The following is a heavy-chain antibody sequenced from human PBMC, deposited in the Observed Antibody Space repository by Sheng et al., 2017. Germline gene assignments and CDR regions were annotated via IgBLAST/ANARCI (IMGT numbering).Heavy chain of an antibody. CDR3: ARARLTTLAD. Sequence: QVQLQESGPRLVKPSQTLSLTCAVSGGSISSGAYSWSWIRQPPGKGLEWIGYISYSGSTYYNPSLKSRVTISIDTSKNQFSLKLSSVTAADAAVYYCARARLTTLADWGQGTLVTVSS. J-gene: IGHJ4*02. CDR1: GGSISSGAYS. D-gene: IGHD3-22*01. V-gene: IGHV4-30-4*07. CDR2: ISYSGST.